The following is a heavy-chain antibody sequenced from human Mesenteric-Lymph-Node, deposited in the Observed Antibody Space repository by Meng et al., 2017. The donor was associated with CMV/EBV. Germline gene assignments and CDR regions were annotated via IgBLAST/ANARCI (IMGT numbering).Heavy chain of an antibody. CDR3: AKDRYYFDY. CDR1: GFTFSSYA. Sequence: GESLKISCVASGFTFSSYAMSWVRQAPGKGLEWVSAISGSGGSTYYADSVKGRFTISRDNSKNTLYLQMNSLRAEDTAVYYCAKDRYYFDYWGQGTLVTVSS. CDR2: ISGSGGST. V-gene: IGHV3-23*01. J-gene: IGHJ4*02.